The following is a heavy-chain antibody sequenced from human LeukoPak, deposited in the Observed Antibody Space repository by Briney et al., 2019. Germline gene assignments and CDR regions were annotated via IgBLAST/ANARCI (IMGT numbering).Heavy chain of an antibody. CDR2: INPNSGGT. Sequence: ASVKVSCKASGYTFTGYYMHWVRQAPGQGLEWMGWINPNSGGTNYAQKFQGRVTMTRDTSISTAYMELSRLRSDDTAMYYCARVREKWLIRGAFDIWGQGTMVTVSS. V-gene: IGHV1-2*02. CDR3: ARVREKWLIRGAFDI. CDR1: GYTFTGYY. J-gene: IGHJ3*02. D-gene: IGHD6-19*01.